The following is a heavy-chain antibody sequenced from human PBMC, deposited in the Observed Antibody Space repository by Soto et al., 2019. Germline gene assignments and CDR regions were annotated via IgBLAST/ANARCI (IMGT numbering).Heavy chain of an antibody. CDR3: SRENYFSYHGMDV. Sequence: QLVESGGGLVQPGGSLTLSCAGSGFAFSGSTIHWVRQASGKGLEWVGRIRSKANSYATAYAAAVKGRFIVSRDDSKTTSYLQMDSLKIEDTAMYYCSRENYFSYHGMDVWGQGTTVTVSS. J-gene: IGHJ6*02. V-gene: IGHV3-73*02. CDR2: IRSKANSYAT. CDR1: GFAFSGST.